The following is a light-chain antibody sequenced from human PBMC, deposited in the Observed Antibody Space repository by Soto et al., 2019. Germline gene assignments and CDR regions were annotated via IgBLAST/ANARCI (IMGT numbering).Light chain of an antibody. J-gene: IGLJ2*01. V-gene: IGLV2-14*01. CDR1: SSDVGAYNY. CDR3: SSYTDSNTVL. CDR2: EVV. Sequence: QSALTQPASVSGSPGQSITISCTGTSSDVGAYNYVSWYQHHPGKAPKLIIYEVVNRPSGISNRFSGSKSGNTASLAISGLQAEDEADYYYSSYTDSNTVLFGGGTKLTVL.